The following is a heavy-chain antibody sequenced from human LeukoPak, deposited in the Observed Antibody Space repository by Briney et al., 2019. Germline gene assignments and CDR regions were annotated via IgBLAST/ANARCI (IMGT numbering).Heavy chain of an antibody. V-gene: IGHV4-61*08. J-gene: IGHJ2*01. CDR2: IYYSGST. CDR3: ARRVAGHWCFDL. D-gene: IGHD6-19*01. Sequence: SETLSLTCTVSGSSISSAAYYWSWIRQHPGKGLEWIGNIYYSGSTIYNPSLKSRGTISVDTSKNQFSLNLSSVTAADTAVYYCARRVAGHWCFDLWGRGTLVTVSS. CDR1: GSSISSAAYY.